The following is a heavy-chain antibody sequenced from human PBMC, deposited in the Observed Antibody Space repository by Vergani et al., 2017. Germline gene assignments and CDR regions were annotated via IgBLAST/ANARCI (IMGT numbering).Heavy chain of an antibody. Sequence: EVQLVESGGGIVKPGGSLRLSCVASGFSFRNAWMNWVRRTPGKGLEWVGRIKSTFDRGTTDYAAAVKGRFTIARDASKNTLFLQMNGLKTEDIGVYYCTTDXRYCGDGSCYWLRDHHYYGMDVWGQGTTVTVSS. V-gene: IGHV3-15*07. CDR1: GFSFRNAW. CDR3: TTDXRYCGDGSCYWLRDHHYYGMDV. CDR2: IKSTFDRGTT. J-gene: IGHJ6*02. D-gene: IGHD2-21*01.